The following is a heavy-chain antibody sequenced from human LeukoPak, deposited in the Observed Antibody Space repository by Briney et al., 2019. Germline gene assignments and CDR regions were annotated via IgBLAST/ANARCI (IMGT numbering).Heavy chain of an antibody. CDR3: AKGSYDFWSGYYPFDY. J-gene: IGHJ4*02. CDR2: ISGSGGST. CDR1: GFTVSSNY. V-gene: IGHV3-23*01. Sequence: GGSLRLSCAASGFTVSSNYMSWVRQAPGKGLEWVSAISGSGGSTYYADSVKGRFTISRDNSKNTLYLQMNSLRAEDTAVYYCAKGSYDFWSGYYPFDYWGQGTLVTVSS. D-gene: IGHD3-3*01.